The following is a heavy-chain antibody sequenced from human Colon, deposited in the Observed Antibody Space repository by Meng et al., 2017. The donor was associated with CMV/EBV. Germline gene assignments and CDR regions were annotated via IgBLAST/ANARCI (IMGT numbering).Heavy chain of an antibody. V-gene: IGHV3-23*01. CDR3: AKGTGTRWLDP. CDR2: ISGRGDNT. D-gene: IGHD1-1*01. CDR1: GFIFSTYA. J-gene: IGHJ5*02. Sequence: SCAASGFIFSTYAMSWVRQAPGKGLEWVSGISGRGDNTYYADSVKGRFTISRDNSKNTLDLQMNSLRAEDTAVYYCAKGTGTRWLDPWGQGTLVTVSS.